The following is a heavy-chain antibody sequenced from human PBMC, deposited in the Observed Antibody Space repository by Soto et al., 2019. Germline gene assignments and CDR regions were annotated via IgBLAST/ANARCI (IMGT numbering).Heavy chain of an antibody. CDR3: AKTPAAYCGGDCHFDY. Sequence: ASVKVSCAASGFIFSSYAMSWVRQAPGKGLEWVSAISGSGGSTYYADSVKGRFTISRDNSKNTLYLQMNSLRAEDTAVYYCAKTPAAYCGGDCHFDYWGQGTLVTVSS. CDR1: GFIFSSYA. CDR2: ISGSGGST. V-gene: IGHV3-23*01. J-gene: IGHJ4*02. D-gene: IGHD2-21*02.